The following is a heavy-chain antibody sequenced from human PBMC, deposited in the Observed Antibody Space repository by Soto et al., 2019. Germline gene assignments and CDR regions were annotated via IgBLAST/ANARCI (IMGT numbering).Heavy chain of an antibody. CDR1: GGSISSSSYY. CDR2: IYHSGST. Sequence: QLQLQESGPGLVKPSETLSLTCTVSGGSISSSSYYWGWIRQPPGKGLEWIGSIYHSGSTYYNPSLKSRVTISVDTSKTQFSLKLSSVTAADTAVYYCARTYGDYGKDDAFDIWGQGTMVTVSS. D-gene: IGHD4-17*01. CDR3: ARTYGDYGKDDAFDI. V-gene: IGHV4-39*01. J-gene: IGHJ3*02.